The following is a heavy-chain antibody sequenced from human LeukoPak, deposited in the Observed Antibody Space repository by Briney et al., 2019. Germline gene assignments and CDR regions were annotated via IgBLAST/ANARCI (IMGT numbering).Heavy chain of an antibody. CDR2: ISGSGGST. D-gene: IGHD3-22*01. CDR3: AKLRPYYYDSSGYRRPSDY. Sequence: GGSLRLSCAASGFTCSSYAMSWVRQAPGKGLEWVSAISGSGGSTYYADSVKGRFTISRDNSKNTLYLQMNSLRAEDTAVYYCAKLRPYYYDSSGYRRPSDYWGQGTLVTVSS. CDR1: GFTCSSYA. J-gene: IGHJ4*02. V-gene: IGHV3-23*01.